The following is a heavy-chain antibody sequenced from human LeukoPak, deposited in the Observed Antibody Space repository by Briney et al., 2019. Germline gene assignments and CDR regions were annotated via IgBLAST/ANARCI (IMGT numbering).Heavy chain of an antibody. D-gene: IGHD3-3*01. J-gene: IGHJ3*02. CDR2: ISAYIGNT. Sequence: ASVKVSCKASGYTFTSYGISWVRQAPGQGPEWMGWISAYIGNTNYAQKLQGRVTMTTDTSTSTAYMELRSLRSDDTAVYYCARRAPDDFWSCYWVPDAFDIWGQGTMVTVSS. CDR1: GYTFTSYG. V-gene: IGHV1-18*01. CDR3: ARRAPDDFWSCYWVPDAFDI.